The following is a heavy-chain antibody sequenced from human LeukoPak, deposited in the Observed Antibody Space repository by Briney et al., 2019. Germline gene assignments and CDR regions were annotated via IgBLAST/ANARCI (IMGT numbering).Heavy chain of an antibody. D-gene: IGHD2-15*01. CDR1: GFTFNINW. Sequence: GGSLRLSCAASGFTFNINWMNWVRQAGGKGLEWVANIKEDGSEKYYVDSVKGRFTISRDNAKNSLYLQRNSLRAEDTAVYYCARSYSTQPFDYWGQGPLVTVSS. V-gene: IGHV3-7*01. CDR2: IKEDGSEK. J-gene: IGHJ4*02. CDR3: ARSYSTQPFDY.